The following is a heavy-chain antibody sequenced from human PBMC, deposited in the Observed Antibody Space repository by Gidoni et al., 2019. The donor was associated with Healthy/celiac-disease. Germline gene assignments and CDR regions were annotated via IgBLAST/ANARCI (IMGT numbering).Heavy chain of an antibody. Sequence: QLQLQESGPGLVKPSETLSLTCTVSGGSISSSSYYWGWIRQPPGKGLEWIGSIYYSGSTYYNPSLKSRVTISVDTSKNQFSLKLSSVTAADTAVYYCARRGREYSGSKVVLAFDYWGQGTLVTVSS. V-gene: IGHV4-39*01. CDR3: ARRGREYSGSKVVLAFDY. CDR2: IYYSGST. J-gene: IGHJ4*02. D-gene: IGHD1-26*01. CDR1: GGSISSSSYY.